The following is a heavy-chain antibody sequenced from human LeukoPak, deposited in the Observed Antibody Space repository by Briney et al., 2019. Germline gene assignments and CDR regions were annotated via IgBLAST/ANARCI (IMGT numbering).Heavy chain of an antibody. Sequence: GGSLRLSCAASGFTFSSYGMHGVRQAPGKGLEWVAVLSYDGSNKYYADSVKGRFTISRDSSKNTLYLQMNSLRDEDTAVYYCAKDSAQISGSYYDYFDYWGQGTLVTVSS. CDR1: GFTFSSYG. CDR3: AKDSAQISGSYYDYFDY. CDR2: LSYDGSNK. J-gene: IGHJ4*02. D-gene: IGHD1-26*01. V-gene: IGHV3-30*18.